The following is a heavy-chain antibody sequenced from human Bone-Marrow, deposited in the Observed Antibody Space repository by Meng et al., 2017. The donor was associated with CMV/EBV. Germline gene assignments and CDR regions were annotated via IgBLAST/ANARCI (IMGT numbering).Heavy chain of an antibody. D-gene: IGHD3-3*01. Sequence: GESLKISCAASGFTFSSYSMNWVRQAPGKGLEWVSSISSSSYIYYADSVKGRFTISRDNAKNSLYLQMNSLRAEDTAVYYCARAVEWLLEDYYYGMDVWGQGTTVTVSS. J-gene: IGHJ6*02. CDR1: GFTFSSYS. CDR2: ISSSSYI. V-gene: IGHV3-21*01. CDR3: ARAVEWLLEDYYYGMDV.